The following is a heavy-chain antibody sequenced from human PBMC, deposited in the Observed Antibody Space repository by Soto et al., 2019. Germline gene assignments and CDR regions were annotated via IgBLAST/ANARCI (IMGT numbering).Heavy chain of an antibody. CDR1: GGSISSGDYY. CDR3: ASCTRMAGSPFDY. Sequence: SETLSLTCTVSGGSISSGDYYWSWIRQPPGKGLEWIGYIYYSGSTYYNPSLKSRVTISVDTSKNQFSLKLSSVTAADTAVYYCASCTRMAGSPFDYWGQGTLVTVSS. CDR2: IYYSGST. D-gene: IGHD6-19*01. V-gene: IGHV4-30-4*01. J-gene: IGHJ4*02.